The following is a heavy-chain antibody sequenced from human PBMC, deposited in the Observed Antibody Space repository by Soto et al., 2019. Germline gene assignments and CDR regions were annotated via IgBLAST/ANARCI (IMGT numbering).Heavy chain of an antibody. CDR1: GGSISSYY. J-gene: IGHJ3*02. CDR3: SSGVWRYHDAFDI. D-gene: IGHD1-26*01. Sequence: SETLSLTCTVSGGSISSYYWSWIRQPPGKGLEWIGDIYYSGSTNYNPSLKSRVTISVDTSKNQFSLKLSSVPAADTAVYYCSSGVWRYHDAFDIWGPGTMVNVSS. V-gene: IGHV4-59*01. CDR2: IYYSGST.